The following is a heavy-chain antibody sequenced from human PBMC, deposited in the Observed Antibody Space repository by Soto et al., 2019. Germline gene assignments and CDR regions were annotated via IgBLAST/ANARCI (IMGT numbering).Heavy chain of an antibody. CDR1: GDSISTYY. V-gene: IGHV4-59*01. J-gene: IGHJ4*02. CDR2: IYYSGST. D-gene: IGHD4-17*01. CDR3: ARNRHGDAFDY. Sequence: SETLSLTCTVSGDSISTYYWSWIRQPPGKGLEYIGYIYYSGSTNYNPSLKSRITMSIDTSKNQFSLKLSSVTAADTAVYYCARNRHGDAFDYWGQGTLVTVSS.